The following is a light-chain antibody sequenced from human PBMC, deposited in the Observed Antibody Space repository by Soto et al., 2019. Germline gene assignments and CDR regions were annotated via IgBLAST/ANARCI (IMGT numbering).Light chain of an antibody. Sequence: EIVLTQSPATLSLSPGERATLSCRASQSVINYLAWYQQKPGQAPRLLIYDTSNRATGIPGRFSGSGSGTDFTLIISSLEPEDFAVYYCQQRANWPLTFGGGTKVEIK. V-gene: IGKV3-11*01. CDR3: QQRANWPLT. CDR2: DTS. CDR1: QSVINY. J-gene: IGKJ4*01.